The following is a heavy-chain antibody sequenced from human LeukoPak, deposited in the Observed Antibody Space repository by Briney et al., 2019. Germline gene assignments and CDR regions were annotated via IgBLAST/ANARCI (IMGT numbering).Heavy chain of an antibody. CDR2: ISSHSSYI. CDR1: GFTFSSYN. D-gene: IGHD4-17*01. V-gene: IGHV3-21*01. CDR3: ARGDYPSI. Sequence: TGGSLRLSCATSGFTFSSYNMCWVRQAPGKGLEWVSSISSHSSYIYYADSVKGRFTISRDNAQNSLYLQMNSLRAEDTAVYYCARGDYPSIRGQGTLLTVSS. J-gene: IGHJ4*02.